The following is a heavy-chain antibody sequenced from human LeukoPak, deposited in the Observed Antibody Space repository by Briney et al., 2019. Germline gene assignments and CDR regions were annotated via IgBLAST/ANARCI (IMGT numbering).Heavy chain of an antibody. V-gene: IGHV4-39*01. J-gene: IGHJ4*01. Sequence: SETLSLTCTVPGDSISSSSYYWGWIRQPPGKGLEWIGSISYSGSTFYNPSLKSRVTISVDTSKNQFSLKLTSVTAADTAVYYCATVLNAYFFNYWGNGTLVTVSS. CDR1: GDSISSSSYY. CDR2: ISYSGST. CDR3: ATVLNAYFFNY. D-gene: IGHD4-23*01.